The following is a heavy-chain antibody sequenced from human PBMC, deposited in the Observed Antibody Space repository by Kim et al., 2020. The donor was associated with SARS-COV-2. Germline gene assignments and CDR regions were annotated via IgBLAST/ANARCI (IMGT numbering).Heavy chain of an antibody. CDR3: ARVPRSPYYDSSGYYDDAFDI. CDR1: GYTFTSYG. CDR2: ISAYNGNT. Sequence: ASVKVSCKASGYTFTSYGISWVRQAPGQGLEWMGWISAYNGNTNYAQKLQGRVTMTTDTSTSTAYMELRSLTSDDTAVYFCARVPRSPYYDSSGYYDDAFDIWGQGTMVTISS. J-gene: IGHJ3*02. D-gene: IGHD3-22*01. V-gene: IGHV1-18*01.